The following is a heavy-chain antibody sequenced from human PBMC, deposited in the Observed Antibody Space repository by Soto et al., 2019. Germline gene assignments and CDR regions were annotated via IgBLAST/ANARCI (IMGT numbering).Heavy chain of an antibody. CDR2: ITTGGINT. V-gene: IGHV3-23*01. CDR1: GFTFASYA. Sequence: GGSLRLSCATSGFTFASYAMTWVRQAPGKGLEWVSSITTGGINTHYADFVRGRFTISRDNSKNTVYLEMKTLSAEDTAVYYCGKVMTDYSKAVGDDWGQGT. J-gene: IGHJ4*02. D-gene: IGHD4-4*01. CDR3: GKVMTDYSKAVGDD.